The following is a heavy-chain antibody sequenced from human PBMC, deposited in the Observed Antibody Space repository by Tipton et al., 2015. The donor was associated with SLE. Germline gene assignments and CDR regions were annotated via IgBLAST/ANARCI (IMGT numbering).Heavy chain of an antibody. J-gene: IGHJ4*02. CDR2: IYYSGST. V-gene: IGHV4-59*01. Sequence: TLSLTCTVSGGSISSYYWSWIRQPPGKGLEWIGYIYYSGSTNYNPSPKSRVTISVDTSKNQFSLKLSSVTAADTAVYYCAREESDWGQGTLVTVSS. CDR1: GGSISSYY. CDR3: AREESD.